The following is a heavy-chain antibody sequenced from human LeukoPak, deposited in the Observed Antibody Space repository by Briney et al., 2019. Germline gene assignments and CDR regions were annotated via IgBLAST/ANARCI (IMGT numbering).Heavy chain of an antibody. Sequence: GGSLRLSCAASGFTSSSYSMNWVRQAPGKGLEWVSLIYSSGSTYYADSVKGRFTISRDNSKNTLYLQMNSLRAEDTAVYYCAKSRSSGYYFDYWGQGILVTVSS. CDR1: GFTSSSYS. CDR2: IYSSGST. D-gene: IGHD3-22*01. J-gene: IGHJ4*02. V-gene: IGHV3-66*01. CDR3: AKSRSSGYYFDY.